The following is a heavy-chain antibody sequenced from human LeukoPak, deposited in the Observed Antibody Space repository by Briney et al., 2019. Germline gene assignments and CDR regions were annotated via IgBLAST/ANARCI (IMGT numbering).Heavy chain of an antibody. V-gene: IGHV3-30*04. Sequence: GGSLRLSCAASGFTFSSYAMHWVRQAPGKGLEWVAVISYDGSNKYYADSVKGRFTISRDNSKNTLYLQMNSLRAEDTAVYYCARDFRIAVAGSVWFDPWGQGALVTVSS. CDR2: ISYDGSNK. J-gene: IGHJ5*02. CDR1: GFTFSSYA. CDR3: ARDFRIAVAGSVWFDP. D-gene: IGHD6-19*01.